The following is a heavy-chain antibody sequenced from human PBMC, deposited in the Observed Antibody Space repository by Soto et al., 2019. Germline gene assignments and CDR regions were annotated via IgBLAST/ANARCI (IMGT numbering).Heavy chain of an antibody. CDR3: AHRGDYRALFDY. D-gene: IGHD4-17*01. J-gene: IGHJ4*02. Sequence: SGPTLVNPTQTLTLTCTFSGFSLSTSGVGVGWIRQPPGKALEWLALIYWNDDKRYSPSLKSRLTITEDTSKNQVVLTMTNMDPVDTATYYCAHRGDYRALFDYWGQGTLVTVSS. CDR2: IYWNDDK. V-gene: IGHV2-5*01. CDR1: GFSLSTSGVG.